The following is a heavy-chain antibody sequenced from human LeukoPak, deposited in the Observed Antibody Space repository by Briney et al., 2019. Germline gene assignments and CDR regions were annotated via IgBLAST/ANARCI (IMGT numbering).Heavy chain of an antibody. CDR2: INHSGRT. D-gene: IGHD2-2*01. CDR1: GGSFSGYY. CDR3: ARGKRVVVVPAAISFLSYYYMDV. Sequence: SETLSLTCAVYGGSFSGYYWSWIRQPPGKGLEWIGEINHSGRTNYNPSLKSRVTISVDTSKNQFYLKLSSVTAADTAAYYCARGKRVVVVPAAISFLSYYYMDVWGKGTTVTVSS. V-gene: IGHV4-34*01. J-gene: IGHJ6*03.